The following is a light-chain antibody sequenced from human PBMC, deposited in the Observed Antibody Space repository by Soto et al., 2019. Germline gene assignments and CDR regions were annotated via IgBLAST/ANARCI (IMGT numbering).Light chain of an antibody. J-gene: IGKJ2*01. V-gene: IGKV3-15*01. CDR1: QSVSSN. CDR2: GAS. Sequence: EIVMTQSPATLSVSPGERVTLSCRASQSVSSNLAWYQQKPGQAPRLLIYGASTRATGIPARVSGSVSGTEFTLAISSLQSEDFAVYYCQQYNNWPPYTFGQGTMLEIK. CDR3: QQYNNWPPYT.